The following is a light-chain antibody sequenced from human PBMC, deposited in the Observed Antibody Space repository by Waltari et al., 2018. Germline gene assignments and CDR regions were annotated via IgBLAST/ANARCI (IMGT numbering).Light chain of an antibody. V-gene: IGKV3-20*01. Sequence: GERATLSCRASESVSSSHLAWYQQKPGQAPRLLIYAESYRATGIPDRFSGSGSGTDFTLTISRLEPEDFAVYYCQQFGSSPFTFGGGTKVEIK. CDR3: QQFGSSPFT. CDR2: AES. J-gene: IGKJ4*01. CDR1: ESVSSSH.